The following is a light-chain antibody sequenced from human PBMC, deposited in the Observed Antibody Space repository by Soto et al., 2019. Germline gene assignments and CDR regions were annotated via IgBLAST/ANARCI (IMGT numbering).Light chain of an antibody. CDR2: DVS. J-gene: IGLJ1*01. Sequence: QSVLTQPASVSGSPGQSITISCTGTNSDVGTHNLVSWYQQHPGKAPKLMIYDVSKRPSEVPDRFSGSKSGNTASLTISGLQAEDEADYYCCSYAGSYTFPYVFGTGTKVTVL. CDR1: NSDVGTHNL. CDR3: CSYAGSYTFPYV. V-gene: IGLV2-11*01.